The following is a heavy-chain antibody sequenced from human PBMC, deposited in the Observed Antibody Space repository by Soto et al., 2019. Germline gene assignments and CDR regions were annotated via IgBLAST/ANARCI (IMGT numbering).Heavy chain of an antibody. CDR2: ISSSSSYI. CDR1: GFTFSSYS. J-gene: IGHJ4*02. CDR3: ARAWEGKFYYGSGTPGPFDY. Sequence: GGSLRLSCAASGFTFSSYSMNWVRQAPGKGLEWVSSISSSSSYIYYADSVKGRFTISRDNAKNSLYLQMNSLRAEDTAVYYCARAWEGKFYYGSGTPGPFDYWGQGTLVTVSS. V-gene: IGHV3-21*01. D-gene: IGHD3-10*01.